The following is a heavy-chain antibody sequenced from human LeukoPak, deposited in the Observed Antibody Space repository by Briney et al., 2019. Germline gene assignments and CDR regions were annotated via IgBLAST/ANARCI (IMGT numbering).Heavy chain of an antibody. CDR1: GYTFTSYG. Sequence: ASVKVSCKASGYTFTSYGISWVRQAPGQGLEWMGWINPNSGGTNYAQKFQGRVTMTRDTSISTAYMELSRLRSDDTAVYYCAREMRSRQVDPWGQGTLVTVSS. J-gene: IGHJ5*02. CDR3: AREMRSRQVDP. CDR2: INPNSGGT. V-gene: IGHV1-2*02.